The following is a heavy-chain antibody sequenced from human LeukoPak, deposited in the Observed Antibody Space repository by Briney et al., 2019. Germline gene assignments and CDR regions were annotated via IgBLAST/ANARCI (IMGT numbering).Heavy chain of an antibody. D-gene: IGHD6-19*01. J-gene: IGHJ6*03. V-gene: IGHV3-30*02. Sequence: GGSLRLSCAASAFTFSSYGMHWVRQAPGKGLEWVAFIRYDGSNKYYADSVKGRFTISRDNSRNTLYLQMNSLRAEDTAVYYCGRYGLGYYYMDVWGKGTTVTVSS. CDR3: GRYGLGYYYMDV. CDR2: IRYDGSNK. CDR1: AFTFSSYG.